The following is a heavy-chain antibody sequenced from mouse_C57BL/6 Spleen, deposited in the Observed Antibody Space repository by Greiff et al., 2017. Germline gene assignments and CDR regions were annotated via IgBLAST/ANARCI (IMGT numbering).Heavy chain of an antibody. D-gene: IGHD2-4*01. V-gene: IGHV1-52*01. CDR1: GYTFTSYW. Sequence: QVQLQQPGAELVRPGSSVKLSCKASGYTFTSYWMHWVKQRPIQGLEWIGNIDPSDSETHYNQKFKDKATLTVDKSSSTAYMQLSSLTSEDSAVYYCARGDYEGETWFAYWGQGTLVTVSA. CDR2: IDPSDSET. CDR3: ARGDYEGETWFAY. J-gene: IGHJ3*01.